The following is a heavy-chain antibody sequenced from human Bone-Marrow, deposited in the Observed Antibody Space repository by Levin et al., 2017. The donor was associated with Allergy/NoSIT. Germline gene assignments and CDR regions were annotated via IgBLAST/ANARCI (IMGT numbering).Heavy chain of an antibody. V-gene: IGHV4-34*01. CDR2: IDHSGNT. D-gene: IGHD1-26*01. J-gene: IGHJ4*02. CDR3: ARVQWDLYLV. Sequence: SQTLSLTCDVYGGSFHGYYWTWIRQPPGKGLEWIAEIDHSGNTNYRPSLKSRVTISVDTSKHQFSLKLSSVTAADTAVYYCARVQWDLYLVWGQGTRVTVSS. CDR1: GGSFHGYY.